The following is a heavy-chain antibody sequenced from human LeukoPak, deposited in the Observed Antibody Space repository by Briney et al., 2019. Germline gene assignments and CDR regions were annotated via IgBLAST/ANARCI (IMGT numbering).Heavy chain of an antibody. CDR2: VNGNTGAT. CDR3: ASPQRGSGIYYSDY. D-gene: IGHD3-10*01. CDR1: GYTFTGYY. V-gene: IGHV1-2*02. J-gene: IGHJ4*02. Sequence: ASVKVSCKASGYTFTGYYMHWVRQAPGQGLEWMGWVNGNTGATLYAQKFQGRVTMTRDASITTAYMELNWLRSDDTAVYYCASPQRGSGIYYSDYWGQGTLLTVSS.